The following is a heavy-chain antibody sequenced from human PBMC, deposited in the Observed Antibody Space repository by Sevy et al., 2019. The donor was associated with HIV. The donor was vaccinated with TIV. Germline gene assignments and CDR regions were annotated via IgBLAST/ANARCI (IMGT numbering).Heavy chain of an antibody. V-gene: IGHV3-23*01. Sequence: GGSLRLSCTASEFTFSSHDMVWVRRAQGRGRGGASGSREGGKNTYYADSVRGRFTISREDSKITVYLQMNSLRADGTALYYCAREREADHSSWDFDFWGQGTLVTVSS. CDR3: AREREADHSSWDFDF. CDR2: SREGGKNT. D-gene: IGHD6-13*01. J-gene: IGHJ4*02. CDR1: EFTFSSHD.